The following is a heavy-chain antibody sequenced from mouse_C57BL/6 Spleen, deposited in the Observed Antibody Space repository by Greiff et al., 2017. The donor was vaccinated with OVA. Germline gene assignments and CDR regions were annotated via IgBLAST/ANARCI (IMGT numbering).Heavy chain of an antibody. CDR2: IDPADGDT. Sequence: EVQLQQPGAELVKPGASVKLSCTASGFNIKDYYMHWVKQRTEQGLEWIGRIDPADGDTKYAPKFQGKATITADTSSNTAYLQLSSLTSEDTAVYYCAIEGYDDWGKGTTLTVSS. CDR3: AIEGYDD. V-gene: IGHV14-2*01. J-gene: IGHJ2*01. CDR1: GFNIKDYY. D-gene: IGHD2-3*01.